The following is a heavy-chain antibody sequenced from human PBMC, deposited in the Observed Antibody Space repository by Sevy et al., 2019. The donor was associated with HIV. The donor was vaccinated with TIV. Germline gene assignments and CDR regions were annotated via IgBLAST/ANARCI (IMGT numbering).Heavy chain of an antibody. CDR1: GYTLTKLS. CDR3: ATTKDYSDNSGDPFDY. Sequence: ASVKVSCKVSGYTLTKLSMHWVRQAPGKGLEWMGSFDPEDGETIHAQRFQGRLSMTEDTSTETAYMEMSSLNSEDTAGYYCATTKDYSDNSGDPFDYWGQGSLVTVSS. J-gene: IGHJ4*02. CDR2: FDPEDGET. D-gene: IGHD3-22*01. V-gene: IGHV1-24*01.